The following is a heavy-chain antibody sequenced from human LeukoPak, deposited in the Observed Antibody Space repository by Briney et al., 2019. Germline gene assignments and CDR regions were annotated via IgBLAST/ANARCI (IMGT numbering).Heavy chain of an antibody. CDR1: GFTFSSYG. CDR3: AKDDTAAGTFFDY. Sequence: GGSLRLSCAASGFTFSSYGMHWVRQAPGKGLEWVAVISYDGSNKYYADSVKGRFTISRDNSKNTLYLQMNSLRAEDTAVYYCAKDDTAAGTFFDYWGQGTLVTVSS. V-gene: IGHV3-30*18. CDR2: ISYDGSNK. J-gene: IGHJ4*02. D-gene: IGHD6-13*01.